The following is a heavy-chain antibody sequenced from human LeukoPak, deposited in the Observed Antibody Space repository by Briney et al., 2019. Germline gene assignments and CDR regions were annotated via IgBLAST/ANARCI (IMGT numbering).Heavy chain of an antibody. CDR2: FHHSGST. CDR1: GYSISSGFY. J-gene: IGHJ4*01. CDR3: ARREGYNFDY. V-gene: IGHV4-38-2*02. Sequence: SETLSLTCSVSGYSISSGFYWDWIRQPPGKGLEWIGSFHHSGSTPYNPSLNSRVSISVDTSKNQLSLKLSSVTAADTAVYYCARREGYNFDYWGHGTLVTVSS. D-gene: IGHD5-24*01.